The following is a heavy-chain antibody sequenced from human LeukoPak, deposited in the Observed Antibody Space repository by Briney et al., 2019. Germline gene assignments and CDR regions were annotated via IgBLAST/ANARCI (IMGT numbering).Heavy chain of an antibody. CDR3: ARGHCSSTSCYYSSNYYYYYMDV. V-gene: IGHV3-11*01. J-gene: IGHJ6*03. CDR1: GFTFSDYY. D-gene: IGHD2-2*01. CDR2: ISSSGSTI. Sequence: GGSLRLSCAASGFTFSDYYMSWIRQAPGKGLEWVSYISSSGSTIYYADSVKGRFTISRDNAKNSLYLQMNSLRAEDTAVYYCARGHCSSTSCYYSSNYYYYYMDVWGKGTTVTISS.